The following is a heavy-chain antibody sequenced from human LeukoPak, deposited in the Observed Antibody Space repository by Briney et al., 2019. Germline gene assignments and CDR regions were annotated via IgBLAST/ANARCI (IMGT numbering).Heavy chain of an antibody. CDR3: AKGGYRSVRGSRGWFDP. D-gene: IGHD1-26*01. CDR1: GFTFSSYA. CDR2: TSGSGGST. J-gene: IGHJ5*02. V-gene: IGHV3-23*01. Sequence: GGSLRLSCAASGFTFSSYAMSWVRQAPGKGLEWVSATSGSGGSTYYADSVKGRFTISRDNSKNTLYLQMNSLRAEDTAVYYCAKGGYRSVRGSRGWFDPWGQGTLVTVSS.